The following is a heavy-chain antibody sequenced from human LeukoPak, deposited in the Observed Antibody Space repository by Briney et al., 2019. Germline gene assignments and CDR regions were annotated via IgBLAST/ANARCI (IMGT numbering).Heavy chain of an antibody. J-gene: IGHJ5*02. CDR2: ISGSGGST. D-gene: IGHD3-10*01. Sequence: PGGSLRLSCAASGFTFSSYAMRWVRQAPGKGLEWVSAISGSGGSTYYADSVKGRFTISRDNSKNTLYLQMNSLRAEDTAVYYCAKAPSSVAAGVNWFDPWGQGTLVTVSS. CDR3: AKAPSSVAAGVNWFDP. V-gene: IGHV3-23*01. CDR1: GFTFSSYA.